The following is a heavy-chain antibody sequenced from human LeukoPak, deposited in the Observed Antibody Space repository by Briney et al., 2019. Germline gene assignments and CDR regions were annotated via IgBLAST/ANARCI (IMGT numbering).Heavy chain of an antibody. CDR3: AREWVVIGYFDY. J-gene: IGHJ4*02. CDR1: GGSFSGYY. V-gene: IGHV4-34*01. Sequence: SETLSLTCAVYGGSFSGYYWSWIRQPPGKGLEWIGEINHSGSTNYNPSLKSRVTISVDTSKNQYSLKLSSVTAADTAVYYCAREWVVIGYFDYWGQGTLVTVSS. CDR2: INHSGST. D-gene: IGHD2-21*01.